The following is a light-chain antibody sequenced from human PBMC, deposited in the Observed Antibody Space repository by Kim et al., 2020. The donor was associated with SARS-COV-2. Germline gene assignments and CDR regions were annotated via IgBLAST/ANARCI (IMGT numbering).Light chain of an antibody. CDR3: QSYDSSLSGWV. CDR2: ADS. Sequence: QMVTISCTGSSSNIGAGYEVPWYQQLPGTAPKLLINADSNRPSGVPDRFSGSKSGTSASLAITGLQAEDEADYYCQSYDSSLSGWVFGGGTQLTVL. J-gene: IGLJ3*02. CDR1: SSNIGAGYE. V-gene: IGLV1-40*01.